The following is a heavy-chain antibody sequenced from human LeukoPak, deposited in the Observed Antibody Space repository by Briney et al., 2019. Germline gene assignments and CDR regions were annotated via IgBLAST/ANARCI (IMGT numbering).Heavy chain of an antibody. CDR3: ATGRYYDNVWGSYRPSFDF. CDR2: IDYSGST. Sequence: SETLSLTCTVSGGFINGYYWSWIRQPPGKGLEWIGYIDYSGSTNYNPSLKSRVTVSIDTSKNQFSLKLSSVTAADTAVYYCATGRYYDNVWGSYRPSFDFWGQGTLATVSS. V-gene: IGHV4-59*08. J-gene: IGHJ4*02. D-gene: IGHD3-16*02. CDR1: GGFINGYY.